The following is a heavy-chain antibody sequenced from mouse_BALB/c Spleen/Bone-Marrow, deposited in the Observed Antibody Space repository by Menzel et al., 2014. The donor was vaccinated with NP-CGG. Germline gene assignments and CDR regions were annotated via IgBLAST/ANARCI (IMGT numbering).Heavy chain of an antibody. CDR3: ARRGTGTGSYYFDY. CDR2: ISSVGSYT. Sequence: EVKLVESGGDLVKPGGSLKLSCAASGFTFSNYGMSWVRQTPDERLEWVATISSVGSYTYYPDSVKGRFTISRDNAKNTLFLQMSSLKSEDTAMYYCARRGTGTGSYYFDYWGQGTTLTVSS. CDR1: GFTFSNYG. J-gene: IGHJ2*01. D-gene: IGHD4-1*01. V-gene: IGHV5-6*02.